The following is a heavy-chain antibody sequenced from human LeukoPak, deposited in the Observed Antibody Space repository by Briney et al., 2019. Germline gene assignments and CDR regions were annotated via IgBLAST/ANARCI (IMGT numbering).Heavy chain of an antibody. D-gene: IGHD1-26*01. Sequence: GGSLRLSCAASGFTVSNKYMTWVRQAPGKGLEWVSLIYSDGRTYYADSVKGRFTISRDNSKNTLYLQMNSLRAEDTAVYYCAKEYSGHFSPFPSYFDYWGQGTLVTVSS. CDR3: AKEYSGHFSPFPSYFDY. CDR1: GFTVSNKY. CDR2: IYSDGRT. J-gene: IGHJ4*02. V-gene: IGHV3-53*01.